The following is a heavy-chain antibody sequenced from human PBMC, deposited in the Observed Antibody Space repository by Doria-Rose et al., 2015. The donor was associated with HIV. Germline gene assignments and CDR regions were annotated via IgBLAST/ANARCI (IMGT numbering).Heavy chain of an antibody. V-gene: IGHV2-26*01. CDR3: ARIRSSRWYHKYYFDF. J-gene: IGHJ4*02. Sequence: ESGPVLVKPTETLTLTCTVSGVSLSSPGMGVSWIRQPPGKALEWLADNFSDDERSYKTSLKSKLTISRGTSKSQVVLTMTDMDPVDTATYYCARIRSSRWYHKYYFDFWGQGTLVIASA. D-gene: IGHD6-13*01. CDR1: GVSLSSPGMG. CDR2: NFSDDER.